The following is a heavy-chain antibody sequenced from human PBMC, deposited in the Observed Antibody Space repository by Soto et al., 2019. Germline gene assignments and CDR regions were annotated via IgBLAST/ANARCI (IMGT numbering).Heavy chain of an antibody. CDR2: ISYDGSNK. Sequence: LRLSCAASGFTFRSYAMHWVRQAPGKGLEWVAVISYDGSNKYYADSVKGRFTISRDNSKNTLYLQMNSLRAEDTAVYYCAREDVVVPWGQGTLVTVSS. CDR1: GFTFRSYA. CDR3: AREDVVVP. D-gene: IGHD2-15*01. V-gene: IGHV3-30-3*01. J-gene: IGHJ5*02.